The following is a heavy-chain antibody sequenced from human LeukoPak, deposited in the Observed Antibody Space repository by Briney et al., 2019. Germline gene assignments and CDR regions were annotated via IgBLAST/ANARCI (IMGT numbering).Heavy chain of an antibody. CDR3: AKGERTFDP. J-gene: IGHJ5*02. V-gene: IGHV3-23*01. CDR2: ISVSGAST. D-gene: IGHD1-1*01. Sequence: PGGSLRLSCAASGYTFNNYGMSWVRQAPGKGREWVSGISVSGASTYYADSVKGRFTISRDNSKNTLYLQMNSLRAEDTAVYYCAKGERTFDPWGQGTLVTVSS. CDR1: GYTFNNYG.